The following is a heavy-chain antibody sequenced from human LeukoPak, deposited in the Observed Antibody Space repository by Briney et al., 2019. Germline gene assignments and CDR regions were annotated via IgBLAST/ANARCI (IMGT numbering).Heavy chain of an antibody. V-gene: IGHV1-69*13. CDR3: ARSIGNGGGAFDI. J-gene: IGHJ3*02. CDR2: IIPIFGTA. D-gene: IGHD4-23*01. Sequence: SVKVSCKASGGTFSSYAISWVRQAPGQGLEWMGGIIPIFGTANYAQKFQGRVTITADESTSIAHMELSSLRSEDTAVYYCARSIGNGGGAFDIWGQGTMVTVSS. CDR1: GGTFSSYA.